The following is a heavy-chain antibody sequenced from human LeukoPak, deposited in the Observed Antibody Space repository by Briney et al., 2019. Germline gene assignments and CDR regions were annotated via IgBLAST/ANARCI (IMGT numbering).Heavy chain of an antibody. CDR1: GFTFRSYG. D-gene: IGHD3-9*01. J-gene: IGHJ3*02. CDR3: ARTYYDILTGHMEYDAFDM. CDR2: IWNDGGNK. V-gene: IGHV3-33*01. Sequence: GGSLRLSCAASGFTFRSYGMHWVRQAPGKRLEWVAVIWNDGGNKYYADSVKGRFTISRDNSKNTLYLQMNSLRAEDTAVYYCARTYYDILTGHMEYDAFDMWGQGTMVTVSS.